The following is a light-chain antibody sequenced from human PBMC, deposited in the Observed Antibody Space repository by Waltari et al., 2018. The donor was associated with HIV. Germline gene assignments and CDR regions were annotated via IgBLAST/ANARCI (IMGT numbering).Light chain of an antibody. CDR2: SAS. J-gene: IGKJ3*01. CDR1: QGISSY. Sequence: DIQLTQSPSFLSASVGDRVTITCRASQGISSYLAWYQQKPGKVPKLLIYSASTLQSGVPSRFSGRASGTEFTLTISSLQPEDFATYYCQQLNSYPVPFTFGPGTKVDIK. V-gene: IGKV1-9*01. CDR3: QQLNSYPVPFT.